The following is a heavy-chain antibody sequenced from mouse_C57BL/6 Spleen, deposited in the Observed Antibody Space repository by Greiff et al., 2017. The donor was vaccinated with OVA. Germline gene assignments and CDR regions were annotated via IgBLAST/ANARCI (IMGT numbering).Heavy chain of an antibody. CDR2: IYPGDGDT. CDR3: ARGGGNYVPFDY. J-gene: IGHJ2*01. CDR1: GYAFSSSW. Sequence: QVQLQQSGPELVKPGASVKISCKASGYAFSSSWMNWVKQRPGKGLEWIGRIYPGDGDTNYNGKFKGKATLTADKSSSTAYMQLSSLTSEDSAVDYCARGGGNYVPFDYWGQGTTLTVSS. D-gene: IGHD2-1*01. V-gene: IGHV1-82*01.